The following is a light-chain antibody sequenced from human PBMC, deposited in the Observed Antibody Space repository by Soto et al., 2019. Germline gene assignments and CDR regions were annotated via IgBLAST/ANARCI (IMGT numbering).Light chain of an antibody. Sequence: DIQMTQTPSTLSGSVGDRVTITCRARQPIRRWLAWYQLTPGNAPKLLIFGASTLLSGVPSRFSGSGSGTEFTLTISRLQPDDFAAYYCHHYTSYSVAFGHGTKV. J-gene: IGKJ1*01. CDR1: QPIRRW. V-gene: IGKV1-5*03. CDR3: HHYTSYSVA. CDR2: GAS.